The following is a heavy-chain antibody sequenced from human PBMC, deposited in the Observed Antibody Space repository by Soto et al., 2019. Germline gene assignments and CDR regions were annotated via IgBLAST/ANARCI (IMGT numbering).Heavy chain of an antibody. CDR1: GGSFSGYY. Sequence: SSETLSLTCAVYGGSFSGYYWSWIRQPPGKGLEWIGEINHSGSTNYNPSLKSRVTISVDTSKNQFSLKLTSVTAADTAVYYCARSRYTSGWWTPPFDYWGQGTLVTVSS. V-gene: IGHV4-34*01. CDR2: INHSGST. J-gene: IGHJ4*02. D-gene: IGHD6-19*01. CDR3: ARSRYTSGWWTPPFDY.